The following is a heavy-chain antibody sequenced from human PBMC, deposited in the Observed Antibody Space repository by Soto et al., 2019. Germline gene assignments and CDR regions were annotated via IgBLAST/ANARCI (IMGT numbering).Heavy chain of an antibody. CDR1: GGSISSYY. D-gene: IGHD3-16*01. CDR2: IYYSGST. Sequence: QVQLQESGPGLVKPSETLSLTCTVSGGSISSYYWSWIRQPPGKGLEWIGYIYYSGSTNYNPSLRGRVTISENPSKTRFPLRLSSVPAAAPAVYYCARRGTGYWYFDLGARGPRVTVPS. J-gene: IGHJ2*01. V-gene: IGHV4-59*08. CDR3: ARRGTGYWYFDL.